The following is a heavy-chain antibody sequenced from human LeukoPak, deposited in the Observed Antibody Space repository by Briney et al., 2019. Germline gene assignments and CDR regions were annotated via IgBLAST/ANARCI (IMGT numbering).Heavy chain of an antibody. CDR2: ISGSGGTT. D-gene: IGHD3-10*01. Sequence: ETLSLTCAVSGGSISSSNWWSWVRQPPGKGLEWVSKISGSGGTTYYADSVKGRFTISRDNSKNTLYLQMNSLRAEDTAVYYCAKSVWWFGELSGGFDIWGQGTMVTVSS. CDR3: AKSVWWFGELSGGFDI. CDR1: GGSISSSN. V-gene: IGHV3-23*01. J-gene: IGHJ3*02.